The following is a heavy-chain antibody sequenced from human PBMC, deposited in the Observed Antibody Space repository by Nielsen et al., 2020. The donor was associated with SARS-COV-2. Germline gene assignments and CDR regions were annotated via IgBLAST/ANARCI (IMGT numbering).Heavy chain of an antibody. J-gene: IGHJ5*02. CDR3: ARVATTVTKYNWFDP. Sequence: VSVKVSCKASGYTFTSYAMHWVRQAPGQRLEWMGWINAGNGNTKYSQKFQGRVTITRDTSASTAYMELSSLRSEDTAVYYCARVATTVTKYNWFDPWGQGTLVTVSS. D-gene: IGHD4-17*01. CDR1: GYTFTSYA. CDR2: INAGNGNT. V-gene: IGHV1-3*01.